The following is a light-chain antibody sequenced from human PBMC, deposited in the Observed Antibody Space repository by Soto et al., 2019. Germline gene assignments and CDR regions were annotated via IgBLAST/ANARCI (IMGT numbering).Light chain of an antibody. V-gene: IGLV1-40*01. CDR3: QSYDSSLSVVL. CDR1: SSNIGAGYG. Sequence: QLVLTQPPSVSGAPGQRVTISCTGSSSNIGAGYGVHWYQQPPGTAPKLLIYENNKRPSGVPDRFSGSKSGTSASLAITGLLAEDEADYYCQSYDSSLSVVLFGGGTKVTVL. CDR2: ENN. J-gene: IGLJ3*02.